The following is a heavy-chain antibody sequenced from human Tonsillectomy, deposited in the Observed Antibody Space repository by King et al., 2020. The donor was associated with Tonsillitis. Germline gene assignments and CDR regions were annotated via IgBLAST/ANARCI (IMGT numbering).Heavy chain of an antibody. Sequence: VQLVESGGGLVQPGGSLRLSCAASGFTFSSYDMHWVRQATGKGLEWVSAIGTAGDTYYPGSVKGRFNIARENAKNSLYLQMNSLRAGDTAVYYCARVGYSGSYYDYWGQGTLVTVSS. J-gene: IGHJ4*02. V-gene: IGHV3-13*01. CDR3: ARVGYSGSYYDY. CDR1: GFTFSSYD. CDR2: IGTAGDT. D-gene: IGHD1-26*01.